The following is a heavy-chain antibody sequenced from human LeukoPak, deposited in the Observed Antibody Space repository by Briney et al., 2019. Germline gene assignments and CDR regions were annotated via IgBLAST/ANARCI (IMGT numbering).Heavy chain of an antibody. CDR1: GYTFTSYD. V-gene: IGHV1-8*01. Sequence: ASVKVSCTASGYTFTSYDINWVRQATGQGLEWMGWMNPNSGNTGYAQKFQGRVTMTRNTSISTAYMELSSLRSEDTAVYYCARGYYYDSSGFFDYWGQGTLVTVSS. J-gene: IGHJ4*02. CDR2: MNPNSGNT. D-gene: IGHD3-22*01. CDR3: ARGYYYDSSGFFDY.